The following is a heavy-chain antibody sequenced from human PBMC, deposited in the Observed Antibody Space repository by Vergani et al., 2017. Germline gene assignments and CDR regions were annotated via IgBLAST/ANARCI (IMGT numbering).Heavy chain of an antibody. CDR3: AREWGYCTNGVCHRNFDY. Sequence: QVQLVQSGSELKKPGASVKVSCKASGYTFFRYTMNWVRQAPGQGLEWMGWINTNTGNPAYAQGFTGRFVFSLDTSVSTAYLQISSLKAEDTAVYYCAREWGYCTNGVCHRNFDYWGQGALVTVSA. V-gene: IGHV7-4-1*02. D-gene: IGHD2-8*01. J-gene: IGHJ4*02. CDR2: INTNTGNP. CDR1: GYTFFRYT.